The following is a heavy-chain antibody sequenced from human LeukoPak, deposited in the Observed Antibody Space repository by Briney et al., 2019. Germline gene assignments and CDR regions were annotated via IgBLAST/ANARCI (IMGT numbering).Heavy chain of an antibody. Sequence: SVKVSCKASGGTFSSYAISWVRQAPGQGLEWMGRIIPILSIANYAQKFQGRVTITADKSTSTAYMELSSLRSEDTAVYYCARSADIVVVPAAPGWFDPWGQGTLVTISS. J-gene: IGHJ5*02. CDR2: IIPILSIA. D-gene: IGHD2-2*01. V-gene: IGHV1-69*04. CDR1: GGTFSSYA. CDR3: ARSADIVVVPAAPGWFDP.